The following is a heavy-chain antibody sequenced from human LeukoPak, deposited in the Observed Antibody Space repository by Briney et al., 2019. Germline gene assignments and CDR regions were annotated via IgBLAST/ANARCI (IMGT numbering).Heavy chain of an antibody. V-gene: IGHV4-61*02. D-gene: IGHD6-19*01. Sequence: SQTLSLTCTVSGDSISSGDYYWSWIRQPAGKGLEWVGRISSSGSTNYNPSLKSRVTISVDTSKNQFSLKLSSVTAADTAVYYCARQWKQWLGGGFYYFDYWGQGTLVTVSS. CDR2: ISSSGST. J-gene: IGHJ4*02. CDR3: ARQWKQWLGGGFYYFDY. CDR1: GDSISSGDYY.